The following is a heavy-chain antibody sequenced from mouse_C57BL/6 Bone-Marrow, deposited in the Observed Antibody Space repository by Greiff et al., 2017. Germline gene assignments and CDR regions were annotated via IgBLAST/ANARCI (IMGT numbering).Heavy chain of an antibody. V-gene: IGHV1-54*01. CDR1: GYAFTNYL. D-gene: IGHD1-1*01. CDR2: INPGSGGT. CDR3: ARSDYYGSSYTWYFDV. J-gene: IGHJ1*03. Sequence: QVQLQQSGAELVRPGTSVKVSCKASGYAFTNYLIEWVKQRPGQGLEWIGVINPGSGGTNYNEKFKGKATLTADKSSSTAYMQLSSLTSEDSAVYFCARSDYYGSSYTWYFDVWGTGTTVTVSS.